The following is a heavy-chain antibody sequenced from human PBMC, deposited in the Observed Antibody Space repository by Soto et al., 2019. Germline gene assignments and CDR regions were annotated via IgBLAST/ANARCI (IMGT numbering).Heavy chain of an antibody. Sequence: EVQLLESGGGLEIPGGSLRLSCEASGFTFRSYAMSWVRQAPGKGLEWVSAVSGNGDDTNYANSVKGRFIISRDNSKNTVYLQMTSLRPEDTALYYCAKDRTRTDHGLDWFFDLWGRGTLVTVS. CDR3: AKDRTRTDHGLDWFFDL. V-gene: IGHV3-23*01. CDR2: VSGNGDDT. CDR1: GFTFRSYA. J-gene: IGHJ2*01.